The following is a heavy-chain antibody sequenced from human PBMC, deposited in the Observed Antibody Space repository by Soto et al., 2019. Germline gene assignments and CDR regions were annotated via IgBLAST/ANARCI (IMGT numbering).Heavy chain of an antibody. CDR2: ISYSGST. CDR3: ARHNPIGNNWNYFDY. V-gene: IGHV4-59*01. D-gene: IGHD1-1*01. Sequence: SETLSLTCTVSGGSINSYYWGWVRQPPGKGLEWIGYISYSGSTSNNPSLTGRVTISVDTSKNQFSLKVSSVTAADTAVYYCARHNPIGNNWNYFDYWGQGTLVTVSS. J-gene: IGHJ4*02. CDR1: GGSINSYY.